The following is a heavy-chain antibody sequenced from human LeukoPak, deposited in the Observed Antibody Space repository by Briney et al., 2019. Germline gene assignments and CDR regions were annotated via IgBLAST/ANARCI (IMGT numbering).Heavy chain of an antibody. V-gene: IGHV4-34*01. CDR1: GGSFSGYY. Sequence: SGTLSLTCAVYGGSFSGYYWSWIRQPPGKGLEWIGEINHSGSTDYNPSLKSRVTISVDTSKNQFSLKLSSVTAADTAVYYCARTLAAPALYDAFDIWGQGTMVTVSS. J-gene: IGHJ3*02. CDR3: ARTLAAPALYDAFDI. CDR2: INHSGST. D-gene: IGHD6-6*01.